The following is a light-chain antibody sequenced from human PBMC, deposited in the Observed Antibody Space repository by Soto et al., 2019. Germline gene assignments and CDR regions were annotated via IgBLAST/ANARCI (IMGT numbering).Light chain of an antibody. Sequence: DVVMTQSPLSLPVTLGQPASISCRSGQSLAYSDGNTYLNWFQQRPGQSPRSLIYKVSNRDSGVPDRFSGSGSGTDFALKISRVEAEDVGVYYCMQGTHWPPYTFGQGTKIEIK. V-gene: IGKV2-30*01. CDR1: QSLAYSDGNTY. CDR2: KVS. CDR3: MQGTHWPPYT. J-gene: IGKJ2*01.